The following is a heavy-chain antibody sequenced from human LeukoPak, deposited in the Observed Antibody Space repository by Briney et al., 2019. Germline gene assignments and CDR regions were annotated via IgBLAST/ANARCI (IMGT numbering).Heavy chain of an antibody. J-gene: IGHJ6*03. D-gene: IGHD3-16*01. CDR2: INHSGST. CDR1: GGSFSGYY. Sequence: SETLSLTCAVYGGSFSGYYWSGIRQPPGKGLEWIGEINHSGSTNYNPSLKSRVTISVDTCKNQFSLKLSSVTAADTAVYYCATTNLGDQYSYYMDVWGKGTTVTVSS. CDR3: ATTNLGDQYSYYMDV. V-gene: IGHV4-34*01.